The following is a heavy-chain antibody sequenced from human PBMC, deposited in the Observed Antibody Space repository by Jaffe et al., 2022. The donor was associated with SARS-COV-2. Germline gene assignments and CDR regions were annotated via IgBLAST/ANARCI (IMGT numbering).Heavy chain of an antibody. CDR2: INPSGGST. D-gene: IGHD6-13*01. CDR1: GYTFTSYY. Sequence: QVQLVQSGAEVKKPGASVKVSCKASGYTFTSYYMHWVRQAPGQGLEWMGIINPSGGSTSYAQKFQGRVTMTRDTSTSTVYMELSSLRSEDTAVYYCASPRSQQLVPRYYYYGMDVWGQGTTVTVSS. V-gene: IGHV1-46*01. J-gene: IGHJ6*02. CDR3: ASPRSQQLVPRYYYYGMDV.